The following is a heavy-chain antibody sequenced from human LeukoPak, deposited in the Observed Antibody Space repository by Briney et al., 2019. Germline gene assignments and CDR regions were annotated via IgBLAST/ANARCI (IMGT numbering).Heavy chain of an antibody. CDR1: GFTFSSYS. Sequence: GGSLRLSCAASGFTFSSYSMSCVRQAPGKGLEWVSDISGSGGSTYYADSVKGRFTIPRDNSKNTLYLQMNSLRAEDTAVYYCAKDPYLKPTSRFDPWGQGTLVSVSS. J-gene: IGHJ5*02. CDR3: AKDPYLKPTSRFDP. CDR2: ISGSGGST. V-gene: IGHV3-23*01. D-gene: IGHD5-12*01.